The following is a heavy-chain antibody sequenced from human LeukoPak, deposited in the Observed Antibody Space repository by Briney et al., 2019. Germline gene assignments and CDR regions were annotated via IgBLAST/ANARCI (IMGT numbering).Heavy chain of an antibody. CDR1: GFTFNHFA. Sequence: GGSLRLSCAASGFTFNHFAMHWVRQAPGKGLVWVAVISYDGNNKYHADSVKGRLTISRDNSKNTLYLQMNSLRGDDTAMYYCARDLETLAARNELIWSNWIDPWGQGTLVTVSS. CDR2: ISYDGNNK. J-gene: IGHJ5*02. V-gene: IGHV3-30-3*01. D-gene: IGHD6-6*01. CDR3: ARDLETLAARNELIWSNWIDP.